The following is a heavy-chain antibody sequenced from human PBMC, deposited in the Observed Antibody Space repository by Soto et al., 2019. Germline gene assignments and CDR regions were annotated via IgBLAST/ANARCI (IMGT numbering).Heavy chain of an antibody. Sequence: EGHLLESGGGLVQPGGSLRLSCAASGFTLSNYGMNWVRQAPGKGLEWVSGIFGGDAPTYTDSVKGRFTISRDNSKNTLFLQMNSLRVEDTAIYHCAGGITGRGWSIWGQGTLVAVSS. V-gene: IGHV3-23*01. CDR2: IFGGDAP. CDR1: GFTLSNYG. J-gene: IGHJ4*02. D-gene: IGHD3-10*01. CDR3: AGGITGRGWSI.